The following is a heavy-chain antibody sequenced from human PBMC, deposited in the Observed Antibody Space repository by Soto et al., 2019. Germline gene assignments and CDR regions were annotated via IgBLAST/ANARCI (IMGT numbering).Heavy chain of an antibody. CDR2: IYHSGST. CDR1: GGSFSGYY. J-gene: IGHJ4*02. V-gene: IGHV4-34*01. Sequence: QVQLQQWGAGLLKPSETLSLTCAVYGGSFSGYYWSWIRQPPGKGLEWIGEIYHSGSTNYNPSLKSRVTISVDTSKNQFSLKLSSVTAADTAVYYCARESASYGVDYWGQGTLVTVSS. CDR3: ARESASYGVDY. D-gene: IGHD5-18*01.